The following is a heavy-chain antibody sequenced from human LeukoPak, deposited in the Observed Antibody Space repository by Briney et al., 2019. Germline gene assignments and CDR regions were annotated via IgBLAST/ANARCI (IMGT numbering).Heavy chain of an antibody. D-gene: IGHD5-18*01. V-gene: IGHV1-69*05. CDR1: RGTFSSYA. CDR2: IIPIFGTA. CDR3: ARARGYSYGPPGDAFDI. Sequence: SVKVSCKASRGTFSSYAISWVRQAPGQGLEWMGRIIPIFGTANYAQKFQGRVTITTDESTSTAYMELSSLRSEDTAVYYCARARGYSYGPPGDAFDIWGQGTMVTVSS. J-gene: IGHJ3*02.